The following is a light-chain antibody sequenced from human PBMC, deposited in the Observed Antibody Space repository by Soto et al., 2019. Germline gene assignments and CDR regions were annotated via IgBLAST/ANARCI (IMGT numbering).Light chain of an antibody. CDR1: QTINTY. CDR2: ATS. Sequence: DIQMTQSPSSLSASVGDSVTITCRASQTINTYLNWFQLKAGKAPKLLIYATSSLQSGVPSRFSGSGSGTDFTLTTSSLQPEDFASYYCQQSYSSPYTFGQGTKLEIK. V-gene: IGKV1-39*01. CDR3: QQSYSSPYT. J-gene: IGKJ2*01.